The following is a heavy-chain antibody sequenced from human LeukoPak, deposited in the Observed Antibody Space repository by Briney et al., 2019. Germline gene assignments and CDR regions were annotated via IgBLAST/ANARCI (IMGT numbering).Heavy chain of an antibody. V-gene: IGHV3-48*03. J-gene: IGHJ4*02. CDR3: ARAHPRWLQSDY. CDR2: IGSSGGSR. CDR1: GFTFSSYE. Sequence: WGSLRLSCAASGFTFSSYEMDWVRRAPGKGLVWVSYIGSSGGSRYYADSVKGRFTSSRDNAKNSLYLQMNSLRAEDTAVYYCARAHPRWLQSDYWGQRTLVTVSS. D-gene: IGHD5-24*01.